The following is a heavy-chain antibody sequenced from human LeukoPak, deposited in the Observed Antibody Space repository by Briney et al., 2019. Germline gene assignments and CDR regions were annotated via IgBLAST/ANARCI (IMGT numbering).Heavy chain of an antibody. Sequence: PSETLSLTCTVSSGSIFSTNWWSWVRQPPGKGLEWIGQIFHSGSTSYSPSLKSRVTISVDTSKNQFSLKLSSVTAADMAVYYCARDTLIRFGDAFDIWGQGTMVTVSS. CDR2: IFHSGST. CDR3: ARDTLIRFGDAFDI. V-gene: IGHV4-4*02. CDR1: SGSIFSTNW. D-gene: IGHD3-16*01. J-gene: IGHJ3*02.